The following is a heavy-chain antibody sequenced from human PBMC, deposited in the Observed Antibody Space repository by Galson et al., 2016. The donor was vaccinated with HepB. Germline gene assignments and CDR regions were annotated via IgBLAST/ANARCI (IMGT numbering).Heavy chain of an antibody. J-gene: IGHJ5*01. CDR2: IYHTGTS. V-gene: IGHV4-4*02. Sequence: ATLSLTCVVSGASVNSSNWWTWVRQAPGTGLEWIVGIYHTGTSNNNPALLSRFTMSIDNSKNHFSLNLKEVTAADTAVYYCARASIYPCARIVFDSWGQGIMVTVSS. CDR3: ARASIYPCARIVFDS. D-gene: IGHD2-2*02. CDR1: GASVNSSNW.